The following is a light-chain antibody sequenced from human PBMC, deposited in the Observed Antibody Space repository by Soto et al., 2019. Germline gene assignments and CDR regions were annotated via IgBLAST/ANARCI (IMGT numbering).Light chain of an antibody. CDR1: QSVSSSY. Sequence: EIVLTQSPGTLSLSPGERATLSCRASQSVSSSYLAWYQQKPGQAPRLLIYGASSRATGIPDRFSGSGSGTDFTLTISRLEPEDLAVYSCQQYGSSPLTFGGGTKADIK. CDR2: GAS. CDR3: QQYGSSPLT. J-gene: IGKJ4*01. V-gene: IGKV3-20*01.